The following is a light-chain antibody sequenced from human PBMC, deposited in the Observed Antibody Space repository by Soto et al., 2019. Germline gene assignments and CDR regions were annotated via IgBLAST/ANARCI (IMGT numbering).Light chain of an antibody. CDR3: QTWGTGTVI. CDR2: LNSDGSH. J-gene: IGLJ2*01. CDR1: SGHSNYA. Sequence: QLVLTQSPSASASLGASVKLTCVLSSGHSNYAVAWHQQQPEKGPRYLMRLNSDGSHNRGDGIPDRFSGSSSGTERYLTXXXLQSEDEADYYCQTWGTGTVIFGGGTKLTVL. V-gene: IGLV4-69*01.